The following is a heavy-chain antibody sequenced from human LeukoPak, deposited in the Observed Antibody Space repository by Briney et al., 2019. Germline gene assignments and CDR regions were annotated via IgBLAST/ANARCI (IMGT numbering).Heavy chain of an antibody. CDR3: ARAVTGDVFDD. CDR1: GGSVGGNY. J-gene: IGHJ4*02. CDR2: IYNDGSA. Sequence: SETLSLTCTVSGGSVGGNYWSWIRQPPGKGLEWIGYIYNDGSANYNPSLKSRVTISIDTSKNQFSLKLTSVTAADTAVYFCARAVTGDVFDDWGQGTLVTVSS. V-gene: IGHV4-59*02. D-gene: IGHD7-27*01.